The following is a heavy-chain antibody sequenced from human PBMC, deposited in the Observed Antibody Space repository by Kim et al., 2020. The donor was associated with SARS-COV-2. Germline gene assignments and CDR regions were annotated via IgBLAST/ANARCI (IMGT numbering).Heavy chain of an antibody. J-gene: IGHJ6*02. Sequence: GGSLRLSCAASGFTFSSYDMHWVRQATGKGLEWVSAIGTAGDTYYPGSVKGRFTISRENAKNSLYLQMNSLRAGDTAVYYCARARSGDFWSGYAGGMDVWGQGTTVTVSS. CDR2: IGTAGDT. CDR1: GFTFSSYD. D-gene: IGHD3-3*01. CDR3: ARARSGDFWSGYAGGMDV. V-gene: IGHV3-13*01.